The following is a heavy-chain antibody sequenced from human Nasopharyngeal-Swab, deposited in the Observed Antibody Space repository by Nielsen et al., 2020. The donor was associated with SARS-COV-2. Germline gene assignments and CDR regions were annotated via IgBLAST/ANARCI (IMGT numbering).Heavy chain of an antibody. J-gene: IGHJ1*01. Sequence: PGKGLEWIGEINHSGSTNYNPSFKSRVTISVDTSKNQFSLKLSSVTAADTAVYYCARGRSGWYPGYFQHWGQGTLVTVSS. CDR2: INHSGST. D-gene: IGHD6-19*01. V-gene: IGHV4-34*01. CDR3: ARGRSGWYPGYFQH.